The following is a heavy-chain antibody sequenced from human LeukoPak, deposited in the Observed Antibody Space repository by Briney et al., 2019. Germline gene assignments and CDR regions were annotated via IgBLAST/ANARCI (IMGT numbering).Heavy chain of an antibody. J-gene: IGHJ4*02. CDR3: AKDLGRYRNNYFDY. CDR1: GFSLSTKS. Sequence: PGGSLRLSCAASGFSLSTKSMSWVRQAPGKGLEWVSVLYSGGTTHYADSVKGRFTISRDNPKNTVHLQMNSLRAEDTAVYYCAKDLGRYRNNYFDYWGQGTLVTASS. D-gene: IGHD1-26*01. V-gene: IGHV3-66*01. CDR2: LYSGGTT.